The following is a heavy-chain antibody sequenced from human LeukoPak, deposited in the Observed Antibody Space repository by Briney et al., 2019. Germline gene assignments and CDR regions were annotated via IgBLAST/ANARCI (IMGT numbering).Heavy chain of an antibody. CDR3: ARAGLVYYFDY. J-gene: IGHJ4*02. D-gene: IGHD3/OR15-3a*01. CDR2: IYSGGST. V-gene: IGHV3-53*01. CDR1: GFTVNNNY. Sequence: GGSLRLSCAASGFTVNNNYMSWVRQAPGKGLEWVSGIYSGGSTYYADSVKGRFTISRDNSKNTLYLQMNSLRAEDTAVYYRARAGLVYYFDYWGQGTLVTVSP.